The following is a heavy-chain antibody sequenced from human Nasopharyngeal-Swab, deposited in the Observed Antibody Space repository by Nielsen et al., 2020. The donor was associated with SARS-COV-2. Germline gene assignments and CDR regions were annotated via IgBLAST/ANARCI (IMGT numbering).Heavy chain of an antibody. CDR2: INPDSGDT. CDR1: GDTFTDYY. V-gene: IGHV1-2*02. D-gene: IGHD3-22*01. CDR3: ARDYYDNYDSDY. J-gene: IGHJ4*02. Sequence: ASVKVSCKTSGDTFTDYYIHWLRQVPGQGLEWVGCINPDSGDTQYAQKFQGRVTVTSDRSRSTAYIDLSRLRSDDTAVYYCARDYYDNYDSDYWGQGTLVTVSS.